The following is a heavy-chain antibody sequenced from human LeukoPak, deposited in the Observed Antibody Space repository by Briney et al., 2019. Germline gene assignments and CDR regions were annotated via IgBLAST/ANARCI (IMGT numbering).Heavy chain of an antibody. J-gene: IGHJ4*02. CDR2: ISGSGGST. D-gene: IGHD3-10*01. V-gene: IGHV3-23*01. CDR1: GFTFSSYA. Sequence: GGPLRLSYAASGFTFSSYAMSWVRQAPGKGLEWVSAISGSGGSTYYADSVKGRFTISRDNSKNTLYLQMNSLRAEDTAVYYCAKVPFGITMVRGVISFFDYWGQGTLVTVSS. CDR3: AKVPFGITMVRGVISFFDY.